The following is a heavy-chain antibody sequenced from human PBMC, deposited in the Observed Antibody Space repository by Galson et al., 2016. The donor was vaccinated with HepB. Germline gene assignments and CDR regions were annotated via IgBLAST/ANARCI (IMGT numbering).Heavy chain of an antibody. CDR3: VRDEYNISWYKY. CDR2: ITYSGST. CDR1: GDSINIARYY. D-gene: IGHD6-13*01. J-gene: IGHJ4*02. Sequence: SLTCSVSGDSINIARYYWGWIRQSPMKGLEWIGTITYSGSTYYNPSLRSRVSISVDTSRNQFSLKLNSVTAADTALYYCVRDEYNISWYKYWGQGTLVTVSS. V-gene: IGHV4-39*02.